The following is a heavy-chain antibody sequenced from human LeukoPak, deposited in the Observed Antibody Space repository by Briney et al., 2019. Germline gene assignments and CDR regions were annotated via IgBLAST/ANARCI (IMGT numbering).Heavy chain of an antibody. CDR3: AGVRGGAAAGTLY. D-gene: IGHD6-13*01. Sequence: SETLSLTCTVSGGSICSGGYYWSWIRQPPGEGLEWIGYIYHSGSTYYNPSLKSRVTISVDRSKNQFSLKLSSVTAADTAVYYCAGVRGGAAAGTLYWGQGTLVTVSS. CDR2: IYHSGST. V-gene: IGHV4-30-2*01. CDR1: GGSICSGGYY. J-gene: IGHJ4*02.